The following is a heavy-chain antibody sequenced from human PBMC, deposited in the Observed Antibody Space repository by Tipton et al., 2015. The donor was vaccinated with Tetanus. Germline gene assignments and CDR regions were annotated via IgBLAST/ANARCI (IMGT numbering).Heavy chain of an antibody. CDR2: IWFDGTNE. D-gene: IGHD5/OR15-5a*01. Sequence: SLRLSCAASGFTFSSYGMHWVRQPPGKGLEWVAVIWFDGTNEHYADSVKGRLTISRDNSKNTLYLQMDSLRAEDTAVYYCAKDGCFSVGCLGSDYWGQGNLVTVSS. V-gene: IGHV3-33*06. CDR1: GFTFSSYG. J-gene: IGHJ4*02. CDR3: AKDGCFSVGCLGSDY.